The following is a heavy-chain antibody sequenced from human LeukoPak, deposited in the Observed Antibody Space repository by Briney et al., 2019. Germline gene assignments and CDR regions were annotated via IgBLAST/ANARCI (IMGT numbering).Heavy chain of an antibody. V-gene: IGHV1-46*01. CDR2: INPSGGST. J-gene: IGHJ5*02. Sequence: ASVMVSCKASGYTFIDYYIHWVRQAPGQGLEWMGIINPSGGSTSYAQKFQGRVTMTRDMSTSTVYMELSSLRSEDTAVYYCARDLGGAARRTESLDPWGQGTLVTVSS. D-gene: IGHD6-6*01. CDR1: GYTFIDYY. CDR3: ARDLGGAARRTESLDP.